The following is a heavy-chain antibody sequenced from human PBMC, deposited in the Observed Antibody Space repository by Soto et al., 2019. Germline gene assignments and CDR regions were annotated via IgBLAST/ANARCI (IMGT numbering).Heavy chain of an antibody. CDR3: TRNRHSASGGGLKPASSFDL. Sequence: QVQLVQSGAEVKKPGASVKVSCKASGYTFTSYGITWVRQAPGKGLEWMGWTSAYNGNTNYAQKLQGRVTMTTDTSTSTAYMELRILRSDDTAVYCCTRNRHSASGGGLKPASSFDLWGQGSLVTVSS. CDR2: TSAYNGNT. D-gene: IGHD2-2*01. CDR1: GYTFTSYG. V-gene: IGHV1-18*01. J-gene: IGHJ5*02.